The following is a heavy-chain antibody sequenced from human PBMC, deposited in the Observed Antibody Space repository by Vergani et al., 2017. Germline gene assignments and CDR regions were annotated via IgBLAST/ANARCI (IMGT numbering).Heavy chain of an antibody. J-gene: IGHJ6*03. CDR1: GGSISSGDYY. V-gene: IGHV4-30-4*08. Sequence: QVQLQESGPGLVKPSQTLSLTCTVSGGSISSGDYYWSWIRQPPGKGLEWIGYIYYSGSTYYNPSLKSRVTISVDTSKNQFSLKLSSVTAADTAVYYCARVLYDFWSGPLYYMDVWGKGTTVTVSS. D-gene: IGHD3-3*01. CDR2: IYYSGST. CDR3: ARVLYDFWSGPLYYMDV.